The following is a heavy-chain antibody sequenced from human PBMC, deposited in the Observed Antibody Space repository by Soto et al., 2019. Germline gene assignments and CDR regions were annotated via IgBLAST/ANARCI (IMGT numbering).Heavy chain of an antibody. Sequence: GSLRLSCAASGFTFSSYSMNWVRQAPGKGLEWVSSISSSSSYIYYADSVKGRFTISRDNAKNSRYLQMNSLRAEDTAVYYCARDRGILTGYSYYWGQGTLVTVSS. CDR3: ARDRGILTGYSYY. D-gene: IGHD3-9*01. V-gene: IGHV3-21*01. CDR2: ISSSSSYI. CDR1: GFTFSSYS. J-gene: IGHJ4*02.